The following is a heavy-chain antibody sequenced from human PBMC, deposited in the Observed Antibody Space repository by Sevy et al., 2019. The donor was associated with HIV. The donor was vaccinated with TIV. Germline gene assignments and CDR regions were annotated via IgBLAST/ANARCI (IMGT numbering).Heavy chain of an antibody. D-gene: IGHD6-13*01. Sequence: ASVKVSCKASGYTFTSYGISWVRQAPGQGLEWMGWISAYNGNTNYAQKLQGRVTMTTDTSTSTAYMELRSLRSDDTAVYYCARDTASYSSSWYPNSYYFDYWGKGTLVTVSS. V-gene: IGHV1-18*01. CDR3: ARDTASYSSSWYPNSYYFDY. CDR1: GYTFTSYG. J-gene: IGHJ4*02. CDR2: ISAYNGNT.